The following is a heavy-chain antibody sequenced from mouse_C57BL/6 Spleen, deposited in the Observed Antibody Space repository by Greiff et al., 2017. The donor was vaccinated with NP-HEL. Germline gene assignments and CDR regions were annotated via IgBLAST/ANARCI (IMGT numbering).Heavy chain of an antibody. D-gene: IGHD2-3*01. CDR3: ARWDDGYYGYFDY. CDR1: GYTFTSYW. J-gene: IGHJ2*01. Sequence: EVQLQQSGTVLARPGASVKMSCKTSGYTFTSYWMHWVKQRPGQGLEWIGAIYPGNSDTSYNQKFKGKAKLTAVTSASTAYMELSSLTNEDSAVYYCARWDDGYYGYFDYWGQGTTLTVSS. CDR2: IYPGNSDT. V-gene: IGHV1-5*01.